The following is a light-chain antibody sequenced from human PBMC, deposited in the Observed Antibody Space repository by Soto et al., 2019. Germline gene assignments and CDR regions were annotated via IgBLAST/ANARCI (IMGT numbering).Light chain of an antibody. Sequence: QSVLTQPPSASGTPGQRVTISCSGSSSNIGRNTVNWYQQLPGTAPKLLIHSNNQRPSGVPDRFSGSKSGTSASLAISGLQSEDEADDYCAAWDGSLNGWVFGGGTKLTVL. V-gene: IGLV1-44*01. CDR3: AAWDGSLNGWV. CDR2: SNN. J-gene: IGLJ3*02. CDR1: SSNIGRNT.